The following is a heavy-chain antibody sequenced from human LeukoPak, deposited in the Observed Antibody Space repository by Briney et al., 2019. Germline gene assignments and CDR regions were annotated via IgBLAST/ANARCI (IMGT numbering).Heavy chain of an antibody. V-gene: IGHV1-2*02. J-gene: IGHJ4*02. D-gene: IGHD6-13*01. Sequence: ASVKVSCKASGYTFTGYCMHWVRQAPGQGLEWMGWINPNSGGTNYAQKFQGRVTMTRDTSISTAYMELSRLRSDDTAVYYCARDMFWQLGLLDYWGQGTLVTVSS. CDR2: INPNSGGT. CDR1: GYTFTGYC. CDR3: ARDMFWQLGLLDY.